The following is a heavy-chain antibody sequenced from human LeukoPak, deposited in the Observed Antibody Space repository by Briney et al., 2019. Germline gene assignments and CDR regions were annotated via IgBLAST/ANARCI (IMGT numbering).Heavy chain of an antibody. J-gene: IGHJ4*02. V-gene: IGHV4-30-2*01. Sequence: SETLSLTCAVSGGSISSGGYSWSWIRQPPGKGLEWIGYIYHSGSTYYNPSLKSRVTISVDRSKNQFSLKLSSVTAADTAVYYWARDRNGGFDYWGQGTLVTVSS. CDR1: GGSISSGGYS. CDR3: ARDRNGGFDY. D-gene: IGHD4-4*01. CDR2: IYHSGST.